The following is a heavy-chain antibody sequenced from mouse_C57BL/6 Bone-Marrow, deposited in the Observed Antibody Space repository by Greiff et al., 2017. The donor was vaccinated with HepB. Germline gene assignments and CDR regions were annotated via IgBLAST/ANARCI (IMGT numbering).Heavy chain of an antibody. CDR1: GYTFTSYW. CDR3: TRSFLTTVVDFDY. D-gene: IGHD1-1*01. Sequence: EVKVVESGTVLARPGASVKMSCKTSGYTFTSYWMHWVKQRPGQGLEWIGAIYPGNSDTSYNQKFKGKAKLTAVTSASTAYMELSSLTNEDSAVYYCTRSFLTTVVDFDYWGQGTTLTVSS. CDR2: IYPGNSDT. V-gene: IGHV1-5*01. J-gene: IGHJ2*01.